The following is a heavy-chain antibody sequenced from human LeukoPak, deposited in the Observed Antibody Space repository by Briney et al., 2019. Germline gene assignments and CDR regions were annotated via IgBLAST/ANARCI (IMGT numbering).Heavy chain of an antibody. V-gene: IGHV3-30*02. CDR3: AKMGGRIVGAIPWAEQQQPYWYFDL. CDR1: GFTFSSYG. CDR2: IRYDGSNK. D-gene: IGHD1-26*01. J-gene: IGHJ2*01. Sequence: PGGSLRLSCAASGFTFSSYGMHWVRQAPGKGLEWVAFIRYDGSNKYYADSVKGRFTISRDNSKNTLYLQMNSLRAEDTAVYYCAKMGGRIVGAIPWAEQQQPYWYFDLWGRGTLVTVSS.